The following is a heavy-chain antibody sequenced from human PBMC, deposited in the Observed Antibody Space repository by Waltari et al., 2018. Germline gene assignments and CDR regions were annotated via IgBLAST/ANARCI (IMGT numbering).Heavy chain of an antibody. V-gene: IGHV4-39*01. CDR3: ARHRDTAMGAFDI. CDR1: GGSISSSSYY. CDR2: IYYSGSN. J-gene: IGHJ3*02. Sequence: QLQLQESGPGLVKPSETLSLTCTVSGGSISSSSYYWGWIRQPPGKGLEWIGSIYYSGSNYYNPSLKSRVTISVDTSKNQFSLKLSSVTAADTAVYYCARHRDTAMGAFDIWGQGTMVTVSS. D-gene: IGHD5-18*01.